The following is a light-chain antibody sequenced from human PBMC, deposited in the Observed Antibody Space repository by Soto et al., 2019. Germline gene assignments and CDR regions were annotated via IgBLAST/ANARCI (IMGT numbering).Light chain of an antibody. Sequence: DLQMTQSPPSLSASVGDRVTVTCRASRAIGNSLAWYQQRPGKSPKLLIYDASTLQSGVTARFSGSGSGTDFTLVISSLRPEDVATYYCQKYNSDPLTFGGGTKVEVK. J-gene: IGKJ4*01. CDR2: DAS. V-gene: IGKV1-27*01. CDR3: QKYNSDPLT. CDR1: RAIGNS.